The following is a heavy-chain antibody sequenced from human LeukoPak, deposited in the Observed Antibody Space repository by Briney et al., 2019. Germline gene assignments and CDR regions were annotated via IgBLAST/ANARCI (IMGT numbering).Heavy chain of an antibody. CDR3: ARDHDILTGPRDYYYYGMDV. V-gene: IGHV1-18*01. CDR1: GYTFTSYG. Sequence: GASVKVSCKASGYTFTSYGISWVRQAPGQGLEWMGRISAYNGNTNYAQKLQGRVTMTTDTSTSTAYMELRSLRSDDTAVYYCARDHDILTGPRDYYYYGMDVWGQGTTVTVSS. J-gene: IGHJ6*02. D-gene: IGHD3-9*01. CDR2: ISAYNGNT.